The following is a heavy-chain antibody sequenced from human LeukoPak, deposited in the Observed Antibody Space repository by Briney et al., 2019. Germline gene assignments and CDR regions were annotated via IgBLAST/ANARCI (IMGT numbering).Heavy chain of an antibody. CDR3: ATGGGVAVAHA. Sequence: PSETLSLTCTVSGGSISSSRNYWAWIRQPPGKGLEWIASIHYSGTTYYNPSLRSRVTIFVHTSDKQVSLKLSSVTAADTAAYYCATGGGVAVAHAWGQGIVVTVSS. CDR1: GGSISSSRNY. J-gene: IGHJ4*02. D-gene: IGHD6-19*01. V-gene: IGHV4-39*01. CDR2: IHYSGTT.